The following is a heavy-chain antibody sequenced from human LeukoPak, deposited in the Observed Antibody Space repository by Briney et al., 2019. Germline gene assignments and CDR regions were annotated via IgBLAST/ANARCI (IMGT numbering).Heavy chain of an antibody. D-gene: IGHD3-9*01. CDR3: ARTYYDILTSYNPYFDY. CDR2: ITSTSVST. Sequence: GGSLRLSCAASGFTFSSYGMSWVRQAPGKGLEWVSSITSTSVSTYYADSVKGRFTISRDNAKNSLYLQMNSLRAEDTAVYYCARTYYDILTSYNPYFDYWGQGTLVTVSS. CDR1: GFTFSSYG. J-gene: IGHJ4*02. V-gene: IGHV3-21*01.